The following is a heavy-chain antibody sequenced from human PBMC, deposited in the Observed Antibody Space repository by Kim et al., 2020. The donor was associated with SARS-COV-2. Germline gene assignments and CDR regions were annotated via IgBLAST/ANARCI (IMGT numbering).Heavy chain of an antibody. CDR1: GFTFSSYA. CDR3: AKVSWTMVRGVIPGRFDP. D-gene: IGHD3-10*01. CDR2: ISGSGGST. J-gene: IGHJ5*02. Sequence: GGSLRLSCAASGFTFSSYAMSWVRQAPGKGLEWVSAISGSGGSTYYADSVKGRFTISRDNSKNTLYLQMNSLRAEDTAVYYCAKVSWTMVRGVIPGRFDPWGQGTLVTVSS. V-gene: IGHV3-23*01.